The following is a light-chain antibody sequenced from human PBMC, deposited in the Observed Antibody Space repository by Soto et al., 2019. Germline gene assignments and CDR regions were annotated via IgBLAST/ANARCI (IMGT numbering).Light chain of an antibody. CDR3: QQYGSSPPYT. Sequence: EIALTQSPGTLSLSPGERATLSCRASQSISSSSLAWYQQKPGQAPRLLISGASTRATGIPDRFGGSGSGTDFTLTISRLEPEDFEVYYCQQYGSSPPYTFGQGTKVEIK. J-gene: IGKJ2*01. CDR1: QSISSSS. CDR2: GAS. V-gene: IGKV3-20*01.